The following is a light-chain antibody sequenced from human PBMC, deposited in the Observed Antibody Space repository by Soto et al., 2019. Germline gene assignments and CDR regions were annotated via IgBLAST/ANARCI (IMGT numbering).Light chain of an antibody. CDR2: DVT. Sequence: QSALTQPASVSGSPGQSITISCNGTSSDVGGYNYVSWYQHHPGKVPKLMIYDVTNRPSGVSNRFSGSKSGDTASLTISGRQAEDEAYYYCSSYTSSTNVIFGGGTKLTVL. CDR1: SSDVGGYNY. J-gene: IGLJ2*01. CDR3: SSYTSSTNVI. V-gene: IGLV2-14*03.